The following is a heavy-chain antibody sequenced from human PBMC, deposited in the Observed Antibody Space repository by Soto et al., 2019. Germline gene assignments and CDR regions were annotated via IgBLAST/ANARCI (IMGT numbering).Heavy chain of an antibody. J-gene: IGHJ4*02. V-gene: IGHV4-59*08. CDR2: IYYTGNT. CDR1: GGSMTSYY. CDR3: ARRIIALEIFDY. Sequence: ETLSLTCTVSGGSMTSYYWSWIRQPPGKGLEWIGFIYYTGNTKYNASLKSRVTISVDTSKNLFSLKLKSVTAADTAVYYCARRIIALEIFDYWGQGTVVTVSS. D-gene: IGHD3-10*01.